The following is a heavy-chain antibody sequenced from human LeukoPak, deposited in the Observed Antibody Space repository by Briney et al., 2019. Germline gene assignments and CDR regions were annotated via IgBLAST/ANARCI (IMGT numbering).Heavy chain of an antibody. V-gene: IGHV3-48*01. J-gene: IGHJ4*02. CDR1: GFTFSSYS. Sequence: GGSLRLSCAASGFTFSSYSMIWVRQAPGKGLEWVSYISSSSSTIYHADSVKGRFTISRDNAKNSLYLQMNSLRAEDTAVYYCARDRHRYSYDTGGYPPYWGQGTLVTVSS. CDR2: ISSSSSTI. D-gene: IGHD3-22*01. CDR3: ARDRHRYSYDTGGYPPY.